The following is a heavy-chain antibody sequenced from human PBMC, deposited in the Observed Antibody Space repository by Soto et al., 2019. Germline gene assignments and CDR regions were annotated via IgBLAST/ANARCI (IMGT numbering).Heavy chain of an antibody. CDR1: GYSFTSYW. J-gene: IGHJ2*01. CDR2: IDPSDSYT. V-gene: IGHV5-10-1*01. CDR3: ARLRYYYDSSGYHKDL. Sequence: EVQLVQSGAEVKKPGESLRISCKGSGYSFTSYWISWVCQMPGKGLEWMGRIDPSDSYTNYSPSFQGHVTISADKSISTAYLQWSSLKASDTAMYYCARLRYYYDSSGYHKDLWGRGTLVTVSS. D-gene: IGHD3-22*01.